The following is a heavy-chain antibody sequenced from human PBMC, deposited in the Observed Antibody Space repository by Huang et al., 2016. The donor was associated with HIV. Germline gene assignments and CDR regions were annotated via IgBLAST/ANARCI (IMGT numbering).Heavy chain of an antibody. CDR1: GFVLNNYV. Sequence: QVQLVESGGGVVQPGRSLRLSCGACGFVLNNYVLHWVRQTQGKGLEWGAGLSKDGRDKYYAESVKGRFTISKDNSKNTLYLEMDSLTPEDTGVYYCAREDGSSGDCGYFGPWGQGAQVTVAT. CDR2: LSKDGRDK. V-gene: IGHV3-30*03. CDR3: AREDGSSGDCGYFGP. D-gene: IGHD3-22*01. J-gene: IGHJ4*02.